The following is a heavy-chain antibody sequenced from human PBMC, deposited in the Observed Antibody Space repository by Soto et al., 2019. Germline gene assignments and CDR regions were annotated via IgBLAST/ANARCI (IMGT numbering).Heavy chain of an antibody. CDR3: AKDLSRGQSAY. Sequence: DVKLVESGGGLVQPGESLRLSCAVTGFTFSSYWMHWFRQDPGMGLVWVATMNHDGTTTQYADFVQGRFTVTRSNARTTLFLQMSGLRAEDTALYYCAKDLSRGQSAYWGRGILVTVSS. J-gene: IGHJ4*02. CDR2: MNHDGTTT. V-gene: IGHV3-74*02. CDR1: GFTFSSYW. D-gene: IGHD2-15*01.